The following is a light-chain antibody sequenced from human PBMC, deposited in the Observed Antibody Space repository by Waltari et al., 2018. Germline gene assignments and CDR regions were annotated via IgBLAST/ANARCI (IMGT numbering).Light chain of an antibody. CDR3: QQFHSLPYT. CDR1: QDITTS. Sequence: DIQMTQSPSSLSASVGDRVTFTCQATQDITTSLSWFQQKPGEAPRFLIYDASTLQPGVPSRFSGTGSATGFSLTITSLQLDDSATYYCQQFHSLPYTFARGTKLHIK. J-gene: IGKJ2*01. V-gene: IGKV1-33*01. CDR2: DAS.